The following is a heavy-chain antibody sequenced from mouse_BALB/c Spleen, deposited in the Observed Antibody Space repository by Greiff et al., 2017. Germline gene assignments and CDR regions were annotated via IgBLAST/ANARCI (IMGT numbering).Heavy chain of an antibody. J-gene: IGHJ3*01. CDR1: GYTFTSYW. V-gene: IGHV1S81*02. D-gene: IGHD2-1*01. CDR3: ARDGNYWFAY. CDR2: INPSNGRT. Sequence: VQLQQPGAELVKPGASVKLSCKASGYTFTSYWMHWVKQRPGQGLEWIGEINPSNGRTNYNEKFKSKATLTVDKSSSTAYMQLSSLTSEDSALYYCARDGNYWFAYWGQGTLVTVSA.